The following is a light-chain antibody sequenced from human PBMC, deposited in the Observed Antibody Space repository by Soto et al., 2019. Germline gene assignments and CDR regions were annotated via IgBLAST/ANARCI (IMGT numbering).Light chain of an antibody. J-gene: IGKJ2*01. Sequence: EIVMTQSPASLSVSPGERATLSCRASQNIYNNLAWYQQKLGHAPRLLIYSASARVTGIPDRFSGGGSGTEFTLTINGLQSEDFAVYYGQQVKCWPYTFGQGT. CDR3: QQVKCWPYT. CDR2: SAS. V-gene: IGKV3-15*01. CDR1: QNIYNN.